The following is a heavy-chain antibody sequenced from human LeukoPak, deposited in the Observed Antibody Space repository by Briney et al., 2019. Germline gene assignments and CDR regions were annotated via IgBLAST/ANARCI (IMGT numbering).Heavy chain of an antibody. CDR1: GGSISSSNYY. J-gene: IGHJ4*02. CDR3: ARHSSGYYYFDY. CDR2: IYYSGST. D-gene: IGHD3-22*01. Sequence: SETLSLTCTVSGGSISSSNYYWGWIRQPPGKGLEWIGSIYYSGSTNYNPSLKSRVTISVDTSKNQFSLKLSSVTAADTAVYYCARHSSGYYYFDYWGQGTLVTVPS. V-gene: IGHV4-39*07.